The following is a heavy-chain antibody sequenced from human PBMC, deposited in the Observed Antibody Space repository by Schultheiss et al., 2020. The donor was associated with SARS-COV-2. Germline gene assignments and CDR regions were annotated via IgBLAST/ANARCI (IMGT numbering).Heavy chain of an antibody. CDR1: GGSISSSSYY. J-gene: IGHJ6*02. D-gene: IGHD6-19*01. CDR2: IYYSGST. Sequence: SETLSLTCTVSGGSISSSSYYWGWIRQPPGKGLEWIGSIYYSGSTYYNPSLKSRVTMSVDTSKNQFSLKLSSVTAADTAVYYCARTVAPRYYYGMDVWGQGTTVTVSS. V-gene: IGHV4-39*07. CDR3: ARTVAPRYYYGMDV.